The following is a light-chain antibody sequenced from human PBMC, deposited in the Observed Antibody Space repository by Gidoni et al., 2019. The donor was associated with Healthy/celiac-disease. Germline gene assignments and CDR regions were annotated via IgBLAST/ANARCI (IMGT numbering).Light chain of an antibody. Sequence: SYELTQPPSGSVSPGQPASITCSGDKLGDKYACWYQQKPGQSPVLVIYQDSKRPSGIPERFSGSNSGNTATLTISGTQAMDEADYYCQAWDSSILFGGGTKLTVL. CDR1: KLGDKY. CDR3: QAWDSSIL. CDR2: QDS. J-gene: IGLJ2*01. V-gene: IGLV3-1*01.